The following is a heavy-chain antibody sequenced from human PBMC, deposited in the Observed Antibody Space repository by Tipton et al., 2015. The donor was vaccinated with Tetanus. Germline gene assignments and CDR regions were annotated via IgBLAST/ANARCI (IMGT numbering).Heavy chain of an antibody. J-gene: IGHJ4*02. Sequence: SLRLSCAASGFTFTRYAMHWVRQAPGKGLGWVAVITFDGGTKYYADSVKGRFTLSRDNSQNTLYLQMNSLKVEDTAVYYCAREDGGPTLDYFDSWGQGALVIVSS. D-gene: IGHD3-16*01. CDR2: ITFDGGTK. CDR1: GFTFTRYA. V-gene: IGHV3-30-3*01. CDR3: AREDGGPTLDYFDS.